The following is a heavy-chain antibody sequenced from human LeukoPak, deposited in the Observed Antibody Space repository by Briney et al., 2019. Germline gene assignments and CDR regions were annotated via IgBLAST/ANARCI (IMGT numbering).Heavy chain of an antibody. CDR3: ARGGILWFGELFQSDYYYYGMDV. CDR1: GYTFTSYD. CDR2: MNPNSGNT. D-gene: IGHD3-10*01. Sequence: ASVKVSCKASGYTFTSYDINWVRQATGQGLEWMGWMNPNSGNTGYAQKFQGRVTMTRNTSISTAYMELSSLRSEDTAVYYCARGGILWFGELFQSDYYYYGMDVWGQGTTVTVSS. V-gene: IGHV1-8*01. J-gene: IGHJ6*02.